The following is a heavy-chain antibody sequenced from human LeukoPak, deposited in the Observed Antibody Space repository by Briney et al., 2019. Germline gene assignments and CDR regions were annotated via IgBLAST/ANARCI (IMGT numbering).Heavy chain of an antibody. Sequence: GGSLRLSCAASGFTFNRDWMHWVRQAPGKGLVWVSRIISDGSITSYADSVKGRFTISRDNAKNSLYLQMNSLRAEDTAVYYCAQIYTYGSSQFDYWGQGTLVTVSS. J-gene: IGHJ4*02. D-gene: IGHD5-18*01. CDR2: IISDGSIT. CDR1: GFTFNRDW. CDR3: AQIYTYGSSQFDY. V-gene: IGHV3-74*01.